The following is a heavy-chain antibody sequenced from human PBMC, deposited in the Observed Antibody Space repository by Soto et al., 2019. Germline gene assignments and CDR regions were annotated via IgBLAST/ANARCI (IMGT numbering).Heavy chain of an antibody. CDR3: ARDLAAGDH. CDR1: GYTFTNYY. D-gene: IGHD6-13*01. CDR2: INPTSRST. J-gene: IGHJ4*02. V-gene: IGHV1-46*01. Sequence: QVQLVQSGAEVKKPGASVKVSCKASGYTFTNYYIHWVRQAPGQGLEWMGIINPTSRSTNYAQKFQGRVTLTYDTSTTTVYMELSGLRSEDTAVLYCARDLAAGDHWGQGTLVTVSS.